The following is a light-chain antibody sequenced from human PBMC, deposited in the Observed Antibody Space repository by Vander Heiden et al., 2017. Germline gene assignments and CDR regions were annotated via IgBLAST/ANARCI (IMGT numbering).Light chain of an antibody. V-gene: IGKV3-20*01. CDR3: QQDGTSHT. J-gene: IGKJ4*01. CDR1: QSVSSSY. CDR2: GAS. Sequence: EIVLTQSPGTLSLSPGEGASLSCRASQSVSSSYLAWYQQKPGQAPRLLMYGASSRATGIPDRFSGSGSGTDFTLTISRLEPEDSAVYYWQQDGTSHTFGGGTKVEIK.